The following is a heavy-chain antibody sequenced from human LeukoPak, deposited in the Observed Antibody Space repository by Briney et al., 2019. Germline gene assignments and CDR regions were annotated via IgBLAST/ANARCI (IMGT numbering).Heavy chain of an antibody. Sequence: PSETLSLTCAVSGYSISSGYYWGWIRQPPGKGLEWIGSIYHSGSTYYNPSLKSRVTISVDTSKNQFSLKLSSATAADTAVYYCARIGGYDYVWGSYRSDYWGQGTLVTVSS. CDR1: GYSISSGYY. CDR2: IYHSGST. V-gene: IGHV4-38-2*01. CDR3: ARIGGYDYVWGSYRSDY. J-gene: IGHJ4*02. D-gene: IGHD3-16*02.